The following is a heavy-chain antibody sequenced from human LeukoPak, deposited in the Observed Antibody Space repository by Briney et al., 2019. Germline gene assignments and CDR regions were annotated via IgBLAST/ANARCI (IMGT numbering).Heavy chain of an antibody. CDR2: IKSKTDGGTT. CDR3: TTIVDIVATMDY. CDR1: GFTFSNAW. Sequence: GGSLRLSCAASGFTFSNAWMSWVRQAPGKGLEWVGRIKSKTDGGTTDYAAPVKGRFTISRDDSKNTLYLQMNSLKTEDTAVYYCTTIVDIVATMDYWGQGTLVTVSS. V-gene: IGHV3-15*01. D-gene: IGHD5-12*01. J-gene: IGHJ4*02.